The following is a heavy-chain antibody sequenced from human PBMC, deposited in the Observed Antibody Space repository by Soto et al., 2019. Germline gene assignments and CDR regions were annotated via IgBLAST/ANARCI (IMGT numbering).Heavy chain of an antibody. D-gene: IGHD6-19*01. CDR2: IIPSYGTS. Sequence: SVKVSCKSSGDTFSSHSFTWVRQAPGQGLEWMGRIIPSYGTSNYAQKFQGRVTITADESTSTAHLELSSLRSEDAAVYYCARDVAMPSGLGLGYWGQGTLVTVSS. CDR3: ARDVAMPSGLGLGY. V-gene: IGHV1-69*13. J-gene: IGHJ4*02. CDR1: GDTFSSHS.